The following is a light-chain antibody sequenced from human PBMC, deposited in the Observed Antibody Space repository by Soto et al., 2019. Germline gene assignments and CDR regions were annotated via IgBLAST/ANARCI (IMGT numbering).Light chain of an antibody. V-gene: IGKV3-15*01. J-gene: IGKJ1*01. CDR3: QQYNNWPPRT. CDR2: GAS. CDR1: QSVSSN. Sequence: EILMTQSPATLSVSPGERATLSRRASQSVSSNLAWYQQKPGQAPRLLIYGASTRATGIPARFSGSGSGTEFTLTISSLQSEDFAVYYCQQYNNWPPRTFGQGTKVEIK.